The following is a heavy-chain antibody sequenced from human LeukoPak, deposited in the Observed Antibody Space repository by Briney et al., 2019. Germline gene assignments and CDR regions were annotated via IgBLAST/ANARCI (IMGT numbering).Heavy chain of an antibody. CDR2: IIPILGIA. V-gene: IGHV1-69*04. CDR3: ARVGKVGEHSRYYFDY. D-gene: IGHD7-27*01. J-gene: IGHJ4*02. Sequence: SVKVSCKASGGTFSSYAISWVRQAPGQGLEWMGRIIPILGIANYAQKFQGRVTITADKSTSTAYMELSSLRSEDTAVYYCARVGKVGEHSRYYFDYWGQGTLVTVSS. CDR1: GGTFSSYA.